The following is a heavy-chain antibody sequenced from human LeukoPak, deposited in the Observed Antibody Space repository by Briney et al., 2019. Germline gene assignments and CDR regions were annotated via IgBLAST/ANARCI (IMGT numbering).Heavy chain of an antibody. J-gene: IGHJ6*02. CDR3: ARDYGSGSYSHYGMDV. Sequence: GGSLRLSCSASGFTFSSYAMHWVRQAPGKGLEWVAVISYDGSNKYYADSVKGRFTISRDNSKNTLYLQMNSPRAEDTAVYYCARDYGSGSYSHYGMDVWGQGTTVTVSS. CDR2: ISYDGSNK. D-gene: IGHD3-10*01. V-gene: IGHV3-30-3*01. CDR1: GFTFSSYA.